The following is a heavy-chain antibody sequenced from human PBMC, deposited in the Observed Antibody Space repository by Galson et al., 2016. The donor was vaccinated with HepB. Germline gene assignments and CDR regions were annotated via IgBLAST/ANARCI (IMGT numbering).Heavy chain of an antibody. CDR1: GLIFSDYA. J-gene: IGHJ4*02. CDR3: AREENTIAVAILDY. D-gene: IGHD6-19*01. Sequence: SLRLSCAASGLIFSDYAMNWVRQAPGKGLEWVSGISGSSGTPYYADSVKGRFTISRDNSKNTLYLQMNSLRAEDTAVYYCAREENTIAVAILDYWGQGTLVTVSS. V-gene: IGHV3-23*01. CDR2: ISGSSGTP.